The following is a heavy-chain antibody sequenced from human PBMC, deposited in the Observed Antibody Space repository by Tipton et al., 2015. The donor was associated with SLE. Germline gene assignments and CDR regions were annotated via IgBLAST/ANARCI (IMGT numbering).Heavy chain of an antibody. CDR2: IYYSGST. V-gene: IGHV4-59*01. D-gene: IGHD6-19*01. J-gene: IGHJ2*01. CDR1: GGSISSYY. CDR3: ARERVAVAATPWYFDL. Sequence: TLSLTCTVSGGSISSYYWSWIRQPPGKGLEWIGYIYYSGSTNYNPSLKSRVTISVDTSKNQFSLKLSSVTAADTAVYYCARERVAVAATPWYFDLWGRGTLVTVSP.